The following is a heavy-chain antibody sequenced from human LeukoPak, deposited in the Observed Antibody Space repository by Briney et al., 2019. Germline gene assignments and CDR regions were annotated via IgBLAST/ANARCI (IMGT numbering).Heavy chain of an antibody. J-gene: IGHJ4*02. V-gene: IGHV3-33*01. CDR3: ARDGYGSGSYYHDY. Sequence: GRSLRLSCAASGFTFSSYGMHWVRQAPGKGLEWVSLIWYDGSNKYYADSVKGRFTISRDNSKNTLYLQMNSLRAEDTAVYYCARDGYGSGSYYHDYWGQGTLVTVSS. CDR2: IWYDGSNK. CDR1: GFTFSSYG. D-gene: IGHD3-10*01.